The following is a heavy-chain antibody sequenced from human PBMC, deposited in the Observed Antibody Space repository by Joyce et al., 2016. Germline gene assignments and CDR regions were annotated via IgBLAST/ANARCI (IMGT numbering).Heavy chain of an antibody. D-gene: IGHD6-13*01. CDR1: GFTFSNYG. V-gene: IGHV3-30*03. CDR2: ISYDGSNK. CDR3: ARALGWDSNSCHDY. Sequence: QVQLVESGGGVVQPGRSLRLSCAASGFTFSNYGMHWVRQAPGKGVEGVAVISYDGSNKYYVDSVKGRFTISRDNSKNTLYLQMNSLRPEDTAVYYCARALGWDSNSCHDYWGQGTLVTVSS. J-gene: IGHJ4*02.